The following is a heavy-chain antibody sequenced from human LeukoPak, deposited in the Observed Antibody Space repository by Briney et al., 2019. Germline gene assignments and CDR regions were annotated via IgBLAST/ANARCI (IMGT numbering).Heavy chain of an antibody. Sequence: GGSLRLSCAASGFTFSSYSMNWVRQAPGKGLEWVSSISSSSSYIYYADSVKGRFTISRDNAKNSLYLQMNSLRAEDTAVYYCAKVGCSGGSCYSVDYWGQGTLVTVSS. CDR3: AKVGCSGGSCYSVDY. CDR2: ISSSSSYI. V-gene: IGHV3-21*01. D-gene: IGHD2-15*01. J-gene: IGHJ4*02. CDR1: GFTFSSYS.